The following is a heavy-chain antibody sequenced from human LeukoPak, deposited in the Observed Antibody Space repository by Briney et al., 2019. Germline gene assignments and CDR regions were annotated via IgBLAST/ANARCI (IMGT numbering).Heavy chain of an antibody. CDR3: ARDGLYSYGYSHFDY. Sequence: PSETLSLTCTVSGGSISSYHWSWIRQPAGKGLEWIGRVYTSGSTNYNPSLKSRVTMSVDTSKEQLSLKLSSVTAADTAVYYCARDGLYSYGYSHFDYWGQGTLVTVSS. CDR1: GGSISSYH. CDR2: VYTSGST. J-gene: IGHJ4*02. D-gene: IGHD5-18*01. V-gene: IGHV4-4*07.